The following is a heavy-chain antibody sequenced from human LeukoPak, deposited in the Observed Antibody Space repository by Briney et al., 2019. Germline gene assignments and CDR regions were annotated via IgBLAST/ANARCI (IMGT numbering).Heavy chain of an antibody. CDR3: ATGWNDAFDI. D-gene: IGHD1-1*01. CDR1: GFTVSSNY. V-gene: IGHV3-53*01. J-gene: IGHJ3*02. CDR2: IYRGGST. Sequence: GGSLRLSCAASGFTVSSNYMSWVRQAPGNGLEWVSVIYRGGSTYYADSLQGRFTISRDNSKNTLDLQMRSLRVEDTAVYYCATGWNDAFDIWGQGTMVTVSS.